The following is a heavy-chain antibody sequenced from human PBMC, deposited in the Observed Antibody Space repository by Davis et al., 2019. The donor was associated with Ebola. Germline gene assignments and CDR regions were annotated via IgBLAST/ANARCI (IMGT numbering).Heavy chain of an antibody. CDR3: TRDIAMIRGGWFDH. Sequence: AASVKVSCKASGYTFTRYGITWVRQAPGQGLEWMAWIRAYNGKTNYAQKFQGRVTMTTETSTSTAYMELRSLRSDDTAVYYCTRDIAMIRGGWFDHWGQGTLVSVSS. CDR2: IRAYNGKT. J-gene: IGHJ5*02. D-gene: IGHD3-16*01. V-gene: IGHV1-18*01. CDR1: GYTFTRYG.